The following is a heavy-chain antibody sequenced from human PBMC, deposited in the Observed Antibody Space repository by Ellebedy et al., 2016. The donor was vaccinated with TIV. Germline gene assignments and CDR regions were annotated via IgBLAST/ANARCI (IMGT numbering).Heavy chain of an antibody. D-gene: IGHD3-22*01. CDR1: TASINSYH. Sequence: MPSETLSLTCTVSTASINSYHWSWVRQPPGKGLEWIGFLYSSGTKYNPSLLSRVSITLDTSKKEFSLKLNSVTAADTALYYCVRSVYFDATGYYFYPHYFDFWGQGLLVTVSS. J-gene: IGHJ4*02. CDR2: LYSSGT. CDR3: VRSVYFDATGYYFYPHYFDF. V-gene: IGHV4-4*08.